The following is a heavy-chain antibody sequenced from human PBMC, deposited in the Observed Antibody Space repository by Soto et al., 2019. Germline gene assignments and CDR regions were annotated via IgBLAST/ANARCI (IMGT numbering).Heavy chain of an antibody. V-gene: IGHV3-30*18. CDR3: AKSREARHRNNYYYYGMDV. D-gene: IGHD1-26*01. CDR1: GFTFSSYA. J-gene: IGHJ6*02. Sequence: QVQLVESGGGVVQPGRSLRLSCAASGFTFSSYAMHWVRQAPGKGLEWVAVISYDGSNKYYADSVKGRFTISRDNSKNTLYLQMNSLRAEDTAVYYCAKSREARHRNNYYYYGMDVWGQGTTVTVSS. CDR2: ISYDGSNK.